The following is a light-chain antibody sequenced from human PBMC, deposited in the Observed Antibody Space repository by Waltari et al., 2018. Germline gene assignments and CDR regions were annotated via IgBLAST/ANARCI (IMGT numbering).Light chain of an antibody. CDR3: LLRSSWPPLT. J-gene: IGKJ4*01. CDR2: HAS. Sequence: EIVLTQSPATLSLSPGERATLSCRASQSVSSYLAWYQQKPGQAPRLIIYHASNRATGIPARFSGSGSGPDFTLTISSLEPEDFAVYYCLLRSSWPPLTFGGGTKVEIK. CDR1: QSVSSY. V-gene: IGKV3-11*01.